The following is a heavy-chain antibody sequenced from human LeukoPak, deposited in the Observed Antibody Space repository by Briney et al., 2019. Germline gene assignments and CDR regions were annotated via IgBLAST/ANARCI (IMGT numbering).Heavy chain of an antibody. J-gene: IGHJ4*02. CDR2: ICWNSGSI. D-gene: IGHD3-22*01. Sequence: GGSLRLSCAASGFTFDDYSMHWVRQAPGKGLEWVSGICWNSGSIDYADSVKGRFTISRDNAKKSLYLQMNSLRAEDTALYYCGKDIRYYDTTGGNEYWGQGTLVTVSS. CDR3: GKDIRYYDTTGGNEY. CDR1: GFTFDDYS. V-gene: IGHV3-9*01.